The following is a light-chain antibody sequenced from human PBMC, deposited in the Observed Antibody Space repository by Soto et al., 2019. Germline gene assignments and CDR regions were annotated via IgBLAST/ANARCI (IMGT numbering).Light chain of an antibody. Sequence: EIVLTQSPGTLSLSPGERATLSCRASQSVSRSFLAWYQQKPGQAPRLLIYGASSRATGIPDRFSVSGSGTDFTLTISRLEPEDSALYYCQQYDTSPRTFGQGTKLEI. V-gene: IGKV3-20*01. J-gene: IGKJ2*01. CDR2: GAS. CDR1: QSVSRSF. CDR3: QQYDTSPRT.